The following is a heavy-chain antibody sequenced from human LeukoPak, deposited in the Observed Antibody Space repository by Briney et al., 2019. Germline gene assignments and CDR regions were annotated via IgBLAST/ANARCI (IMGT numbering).Heavy chain of an antibody. Sequence: GGSLRLSCAASGFTFSRYTMSWVRQAPGKGLEWVSAISGSGGSTYYADSVKGRFTISRDISKNTLYLQMNSLRAEDTAVYYCAKDQRSYYYDSSAYSYYFDYWGQGTLVTVSS. J-gene: IGHJ4*02. V-gene: IGHV3-23*01. CDR1: GFTFSRYT. CDR3: AKDQRSYYYDSSAYSYYFDY. CDR2: ISGSGGST. D-gene: IGHD3-22*01.